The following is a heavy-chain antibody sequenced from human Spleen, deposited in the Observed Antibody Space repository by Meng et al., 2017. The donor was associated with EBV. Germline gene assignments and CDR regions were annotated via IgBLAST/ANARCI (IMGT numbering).Heavy chain of an antibody. V-gene: IGHV1-69*06. CDR3: AALKGSSSSGSDY. CDR1: GLPFSNCA. D-gene: IGHD6-6*01. J-gene: IGHJ4*02. Sequence: VQSGPMVKYPCSSVKVPCQTSGLPFSNCAIIWVRQASGQGLEWLGGIIPRWGKSNYTEKFQGRLRITADTSTSTPYLELSCLKSDDTAIYYCAALKGSSSSGSDYWGQGTLVTVSS. CDR2: IIPRWGKS.